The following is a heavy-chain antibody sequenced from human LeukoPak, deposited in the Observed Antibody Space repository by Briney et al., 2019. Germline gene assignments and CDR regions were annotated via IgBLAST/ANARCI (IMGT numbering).Heavy chain of an antibody. V-gene: IGHV4-4*07. J-gene: IGHJ6*03. CDR1: GGSLSSYY. CDR2: IYTSGST. D-gene: IGHD3-22*01. CDR3: ASEGREGYYDSSGYYPRYYCYYMDV. Sequence: SETPSLTCTVSGGSLSSYYWSWIREPAGKGLEWIGRIYTSGSTNYNPSLKSRVTMSVDTSKNQFSLKRSSMTAAATAVYYCASEGREGYYDSSGYYPRYYCYYMDVWGKGTTVTVSS.